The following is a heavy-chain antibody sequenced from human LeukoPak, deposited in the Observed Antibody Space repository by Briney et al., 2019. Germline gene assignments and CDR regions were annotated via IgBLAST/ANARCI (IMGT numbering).Heavy chain of an antibody. V-gene: IGHV3-33*01. CDR2: VWFDGTNK. CDR1: GFTFSSHG. D-gene: IGHD2-15*01. J-gene: IGHJ4*02. Sequence: PGRSLRLSCAASGFTFSSHGMHWVRQAPGKGLEWVAHVWFDGTNKYYADSVKGRFTISRDNAKNSLYLEMNSLRDEDTAVYYCATSRGYDFDYWGQGTLVTVSS. CDR3: ATSRGYDFDY.